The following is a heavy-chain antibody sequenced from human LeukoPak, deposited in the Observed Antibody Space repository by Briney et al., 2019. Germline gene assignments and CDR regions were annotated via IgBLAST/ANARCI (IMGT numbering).Heavy chain of an antibody. CDR1: GGSIGIYY. CDR3: AREISGTYYNPLGYMDV. D-gene: IGHD3-10*01. CDR2: IFTSGIA. Sequence: SQTLSLTCTVSGGSIGIYYWNWIRQPAGKGLEWIGRIFTSGIANYNPSLKSRVTMSVDTSKNQFSLNLSSVTAADTAVYYCAREISGTYYNPLGYMDVWGKGTTVTVSS. V-gene: IGHV4-4*07. J-gene: IGHJ6*03.